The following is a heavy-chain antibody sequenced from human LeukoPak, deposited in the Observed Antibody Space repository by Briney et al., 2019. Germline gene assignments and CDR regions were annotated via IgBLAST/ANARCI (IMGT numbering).Heavy chain of an antibody. Sequence: GGSLRLSCAASGFTFSSYGMHWVRQAPGKGLEWVAVISYDGSNKYYADSVKGRFTISRDNSKNTLYLQMNSLRAEDTAVYYCARDWYYYGMDVWGQGTTVTVSS. CDR1: GFTFSSYG. CDR3: ARDWYYYGMDV. J-gene: IGHJ6*02. V-gene: IGHV3-30*03. CDR2: ISYDGSNK.